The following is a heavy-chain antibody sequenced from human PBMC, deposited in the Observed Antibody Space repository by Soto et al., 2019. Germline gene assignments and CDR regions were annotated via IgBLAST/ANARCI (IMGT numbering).Heavy chain of an antibody. Sequence: QVQLQESGPGLVKPSETLSLTCTVSGGSISSYYWSWIRQPPGKGLEWIGYIDYSGSTNYNPSLKSRVTISVDRSKTQFSLKLSSVTAADTAVYYCARHGSSSWQEPPGVQHWGQGTLVTVSS. D-gene: IGHD6-13*01. V-gene: IGHV4-59*08. CDR1: GGSISSYY. CDR3: ARHGSSSWQEPPGVQH. CDR2: IDYSGST. J-gene: IGHJ1*01.